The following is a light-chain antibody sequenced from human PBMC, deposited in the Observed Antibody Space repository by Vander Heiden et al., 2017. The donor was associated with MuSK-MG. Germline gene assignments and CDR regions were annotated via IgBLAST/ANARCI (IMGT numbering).Light chain of an antibody. CDR3: RQNYANPWT. V-gene: IGKV1-6*01. CDR1: PGIRND. Sequence: AIQMTQSPSSLSASVGDRVTITCRASPGIRNDLGWYQQKPGQAPKLLIYAASSLQSAVPSRFSGSGSGTDFTLTISGLQPEDSATYYCRQNYANPWTFGQGTRVEI. CDR2: AAS. J-gene: IGKJ1*01.